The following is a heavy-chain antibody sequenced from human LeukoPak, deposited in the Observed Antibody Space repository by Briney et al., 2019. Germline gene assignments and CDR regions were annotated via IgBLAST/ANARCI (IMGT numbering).Heavy chain of an antibody. CDR2: IYYTGST. J-gene: IGHJ4*02. V-gene: IGHV4-59*01. Sequence: SETLSLTCSVSGGSMSTYYWTWSRQPPGKGLEWSGFIYYTGSTNYHPSLKSRVTISVDTSKNQFSLKLSSVTAADTAVYYCAGMRITTPTVRTLDYWGQGTLVTVSS. D-gene: IGHD1-14*01. CDR1: GGSMSTYY. CDR3: AGMRITTPTVRTLDY.